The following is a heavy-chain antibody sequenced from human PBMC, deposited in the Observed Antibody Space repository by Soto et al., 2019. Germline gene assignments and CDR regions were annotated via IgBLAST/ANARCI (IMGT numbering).Heavy chain of an antibody. CDR1: GFTFSDYA. J-gene: IGHJ4*02. CDR3: ARVFGDYVVAGFLDY. V-gene: IGHV3-33*08. D-gene: IGHD3-16*01. Sequence: GGSLRLSCAASGFTFSDYAMHWVRQAPGKGLEWVAVIWYDGSNKYYADSVKGRFTISRDNSKNTLYLQMNSLRAEDTAVYYCARVFGDYVVAGFLDYWGQGTLVTVSS. CDR2: IWYDGSNK.